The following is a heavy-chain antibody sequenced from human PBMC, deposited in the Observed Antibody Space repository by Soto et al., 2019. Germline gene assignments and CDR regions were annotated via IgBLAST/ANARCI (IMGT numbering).Heavy chain of an antibody. CDR3: AISCRRSCSGAPRSPYFDY. CDR2: IIPVFATT. V-gene: IGHV1-69*01. J-gene: IGHJ4*02. D-gene: IGHD2-15*01. CDR1: GGTFSSYA. Sequence: QVQVVQSGAEVKKPGSSVKVSCKASGGTFSSYAVNWVRQAPGQGLEWMGVIIPVFATTHYAQKSHGRVTITEDESTGTAYLELSSLRSADTAVYYCAISCRRSCSGAPRSPYFDYWGQGPLVTVSS.